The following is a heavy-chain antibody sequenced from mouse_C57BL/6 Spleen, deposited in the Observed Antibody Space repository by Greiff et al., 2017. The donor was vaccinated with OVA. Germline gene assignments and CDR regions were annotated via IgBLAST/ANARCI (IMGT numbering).Heavy chain of an antibody. CDR2: IYPGNSDT. Sequence: EVQLQQSGTVLARPGASVKMSCKTSGYTFTSYWMHWVKQRPGQGLEWIGAIYPGNSDTSYNQKFKGKAKLTAVTSASTAYMELSSLTNEDSAVYYCTRGDTTVVAGFDYWGQGTTLTVSS. CDR1: GYTFTSYW. V-gene: IGHV1-5*01. D-gene: IGHD1-1*01. J-gene: IGHJ2*01. CDR3: TRGDTTVVAGFDY.